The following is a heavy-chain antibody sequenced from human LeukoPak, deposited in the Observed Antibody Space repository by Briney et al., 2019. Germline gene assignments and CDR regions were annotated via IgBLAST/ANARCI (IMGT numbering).Heavy chain of an antibody. CDR3: ASQYINFDY. CDR1: GFTFSSYS. V-gene: IGHV3-21*01. Sequence: GGSLRLSCAASGFTFSSYSMNWVRQAPGKGLEWVSSISSSSSYIYYADSVKGRFTISRDNAKNSLHLQMNSLRAEDAAVYYCASQYINFDYWGQGTLVTVSS. J-gene: IGHJ4*02. D-gene: IGHD5-18*01. CDR2: ISSSSSYI.